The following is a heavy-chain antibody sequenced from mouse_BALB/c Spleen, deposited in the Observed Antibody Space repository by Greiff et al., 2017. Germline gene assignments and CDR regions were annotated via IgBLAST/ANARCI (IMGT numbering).Heavy chain of an antibody. CDR3: AYDGNYVRGWFDY. CDR2: IDPENGDT. CDR1: GFNIKDYY. Sequence: VQLQQSGAELVRSGASVKLSCTASGFNIKDYYMHWVKQRPEQGLEWIGWIDPENGDTEYAPKFQGKATMTADTSSNTAYLQLSSLTSEDTAVYYCAYDGNYVRGWFDYWGQGTLVTVSA. D-gene: IGHD2-10*01. J-gene: IGHJ3*01. V-gene: IGHV14-4*02.